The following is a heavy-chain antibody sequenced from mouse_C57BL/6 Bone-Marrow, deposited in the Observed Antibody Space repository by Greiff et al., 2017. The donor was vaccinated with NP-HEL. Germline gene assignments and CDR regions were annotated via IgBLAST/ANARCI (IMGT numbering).Heavy chain of an antibody. CDR2: ISSGSSTI. CDR3: ARPDYYGSSFHFDY. V-gene: IGHV5-17*01. Sequence: EVQLVESGGGLVKPGGSLKLSCAASGFTFSDYGMHWVRQAPEKGLEWVAYISSGSSTIYYADTVKGRFTISRDNAKNTLFLQMTSLRSEDTAMYYCARPDYYGSSFHFDYWGQGTTLTVSS. J-gene: IGHJ2*01. CDR1: GFTFSDYG. D-gene: IGHD1-1*01.